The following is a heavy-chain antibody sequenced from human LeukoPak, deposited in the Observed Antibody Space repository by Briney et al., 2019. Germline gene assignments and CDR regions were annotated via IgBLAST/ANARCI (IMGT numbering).Heavy chain of an antibody. CDR2: ISSSSTRT. Sequence: GGSLRLSCAASGFSFSDSAMTWVRQAPGKGLEWVSGISSSSTRTYYADPVKGRFTISRDNSKNTLYLQMNSLRAEDTAVYFCARRGSTYANWYFDLWGRGSLVAVSS. J-gene: IGHJ2*01. V-gene: IGHV3-23*01. CDR3: ARRGSTYANWYFDL. D-gene: IGHD2-2*01. CDR1: GFSFSDSA.